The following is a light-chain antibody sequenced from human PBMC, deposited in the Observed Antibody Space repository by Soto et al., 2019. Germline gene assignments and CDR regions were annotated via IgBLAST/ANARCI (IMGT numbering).Light chain of an antibody. CDR3: QQNYITPPWT. Sequence: DVQMTQSPSSLSASVGDRVTITCRASQSIKKSLNWYQQKPGKAPKLLIFAASNLQSRVPSRFSGSGSGTDFTLTISSLQAEDFATYYCQQNYITPPWTFGPGTKVEVK. V-gene: IGKV1-39*01. CDR1: QSIKKS. J-gene: IGKJ1*01. CDR2: AAS.